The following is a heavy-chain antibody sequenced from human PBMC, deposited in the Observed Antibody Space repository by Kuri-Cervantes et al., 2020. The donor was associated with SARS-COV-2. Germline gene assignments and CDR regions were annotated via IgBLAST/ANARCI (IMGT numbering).Heavy chain of an antibody. CDR3: AREDTAMVTDYYYGMDV. J-gene: IGHJ6*02. CDR2: INPNSGGT. D-gene: IGHD5-18*01. CDR1: GYTFTGYY. Sequence: AGVNVSCKASGYTFTGYYMHWVRQAPGQGLEWMGRINPNSGGTNYAQKFQGRVTMTRDTSISTAYMELSRLRSDDTAVYYCAREDTAMVTDYYYGMDVWGQGTTVTVSS. V-gene: IGHV1-2*06.